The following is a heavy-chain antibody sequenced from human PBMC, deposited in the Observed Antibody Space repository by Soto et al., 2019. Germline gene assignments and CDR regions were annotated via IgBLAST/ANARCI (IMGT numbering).Heavy chain of an antibody. D-gene: IGHD3-22*01. CDR3: ARDRGYESSLGLYY. Sequence: PSETLCLTCTFSGFSMSSGGYYWSWIRQHAGKGLEWIGYIYYSGSTYYNPSLKSRVTISVDTSKKQFSLKLISVTAADTALYFCARDRGYESSLGLYYWGQGTLVTVSS. J-gene: IGHJ4*02. V-gene: IGHV4-31*03. CDR1: GFSMSSGGYY. CDR2: IYYSGST.